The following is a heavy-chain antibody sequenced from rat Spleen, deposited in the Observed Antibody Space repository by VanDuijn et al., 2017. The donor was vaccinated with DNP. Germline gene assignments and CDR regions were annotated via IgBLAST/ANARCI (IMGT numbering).Heavy chain of an antibody. CDR3: ASWAPIAPLSTSNY. J-gene: IGHJ2*01. Sequence: EVQLVESGGGLVQPGRSLKLSCAASGFTFSAYYMAWVRQAPGKGLEWVASINTDGGSTYYPDSVKGRFTISRDNAENTVYLQMSSLRSEDTATDYCASWAPIAPLSTSNYWGQGVMVTVSS. D-gene: IGHD1-2*01. CDR2: INTDGGST. CDR1: GFTFSAYY. V-gene: IGHV5-58*01.